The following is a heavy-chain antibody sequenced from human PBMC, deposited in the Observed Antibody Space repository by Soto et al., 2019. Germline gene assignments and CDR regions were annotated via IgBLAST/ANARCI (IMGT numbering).Heavy chain of an antibody. Sequence: QVYLVQSGAEVKKPGASVKLSCKASGYTFTSNYLYWVRQAPGQGLEWMGMINPSDRSTTYARNCQGRVTMTRDTSTSTVYMEVTRLRSEDTAVYYCARGSSKWLWHFDLWGRGTLVTVSS. CDR1: GYTFTSNY. J-gene: IGHJ2*01. V-gene: IGHV1-46*03. CDR2: INPSDRST. CDR3: ARGSSKWLWHFDL. D-gene: IGHD6-13*01.